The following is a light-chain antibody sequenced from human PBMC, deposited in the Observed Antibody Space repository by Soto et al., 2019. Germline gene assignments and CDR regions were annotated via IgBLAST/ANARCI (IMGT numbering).Light chain of an antibody. V-gene: IGKV3-20*01. Sequence: EVMLTQSPGTLSLSPGERATLSCRASQSVSSNYLAWYQQKSGQAPRLLIYGASNRATGIPDRFSGSGSGTDFTLTISRLEPEDFAVYYCHQYGSSPLTFGGGTKVEIK. CDR1: QSVSSNY. CDR3: HQYGSSPLT. J-gene: IGKJ4*01. CDR2: GAS.